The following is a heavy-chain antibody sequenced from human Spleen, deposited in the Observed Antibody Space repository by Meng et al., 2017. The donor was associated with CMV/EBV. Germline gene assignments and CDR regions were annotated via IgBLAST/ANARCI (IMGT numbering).Heavy chain of an antibody. CDR2: IRYDGSNK. CDR1: GFTFSDYY. J-gene: IGHJ6*02. D-gene: IGHD3-22*01. V-gene: IGHV3-30*02. Sequence: GGSLRLSCAASGFTFSDYYMSWIRQAPGKGLEWVAFIRYDGSNKYYADSVKGRFTISRDNSKNTLYLQMNSLRAEDTAVYYCAKDLGGYFYGMDVWGQGTTVTVSS. CDR3: AKDLGGYFYGMDV.